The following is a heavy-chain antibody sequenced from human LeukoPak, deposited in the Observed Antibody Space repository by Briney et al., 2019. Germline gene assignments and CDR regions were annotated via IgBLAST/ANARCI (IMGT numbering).Heavy chain of an antibody. V-gene: IGHV4-61*02. J-gene: IGHJ3*02. CDR2: IHTSGRT. CDR1: GGSISGGSDY. Sequence: PSQTLSLTCTVSGGSISGGSDYWSWIRQPAGKGLEWIGRIHTSGRTNYNPSLKSRVTISVDTSKNQFSLKLSSVTAADTAVYYCAREDSSSWYSGAFDIWGQGTMVTVSS. D-gene: IGHD6-13*01. CDR3: AREDSSSWYSGAFDI.